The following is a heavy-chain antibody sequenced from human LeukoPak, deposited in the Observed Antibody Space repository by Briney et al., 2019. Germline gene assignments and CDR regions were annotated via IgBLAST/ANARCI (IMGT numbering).Heavy chain of an antibody. CDR2: ISYDGSNK. V-gene: IGHV3-30*01. J-gene: IGHJ4*02. CDR3: ARERRDGYLGVFDY. D-gene: IGHD5-24*01. Sequence: GGSLRLSCAASGFTFSSYAMHWVRQAPGKGLEWVAVISYDGSNKYYADSVKGRFTISRDNSKNTLYLQMNSLRAEDTAVYYCARERRDGYLGVFDYWGQGTLVTVSS. CDR1: GFTFSSYA.